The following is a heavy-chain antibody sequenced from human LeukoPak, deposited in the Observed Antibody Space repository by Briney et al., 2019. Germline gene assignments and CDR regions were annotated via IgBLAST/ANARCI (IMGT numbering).Heavy chain of an antibody. D-gene: IGHD3-10*01. CDR2: VNQGGTGK. CDR1: GFRFSSQW. CDR3: ARDEAGLLWFGSYYYYMDV. V-gene: IGHV3-7*01. J-gene: IGHJ6*03. Sequence: GGSLRLSCAASGFRFSSQWMSWVRQAPGKGLEWVAIVNQGGTGKYYVDSVKGRFTISRDNAKNSLYLQMNSLRAEDTAVYYCARDEAGLLWFGSYYYYMDVWGKGTTVTISS.